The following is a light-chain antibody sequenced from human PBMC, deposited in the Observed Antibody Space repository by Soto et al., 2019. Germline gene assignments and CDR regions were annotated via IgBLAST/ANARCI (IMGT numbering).Light chain of an antibody. V-gene: IGKV1-5*01. Sequence: DIKMTHSPSTLSASVGDRVTIARRASQSISKFLAWYQQKPGKAPKLLIFDVSTLESGVPSKFSGSGSGTEFTLTISSLQPDDFATYYCQQYNSYSPWTFGQGTKVDIK. CDR1: QSISKF. J-gene: IGKJ1*01. CDR3: QQYNSYSPWT. CDR2: DVS.